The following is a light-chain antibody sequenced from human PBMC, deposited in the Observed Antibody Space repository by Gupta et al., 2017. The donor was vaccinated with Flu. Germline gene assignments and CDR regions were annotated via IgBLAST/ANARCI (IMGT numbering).Light chain of an antibody. CDR3: SAWDDSLNGHYV. Sequence: QSVLTQPPSASAAPAQRVTISCFGTGSNIGKNPVHWYQQLPGAAPKLLIYSFSQRPSGVPDRFSGSKAATSAFLAISGLQSDDEADYYCSAWDDSLNGHYVFGTGTTVTVL. J-gene: IGLJ1*01. CDR1: GSNIGKNP. CDR2: SFS. V-gene: IGLV1-44*01.